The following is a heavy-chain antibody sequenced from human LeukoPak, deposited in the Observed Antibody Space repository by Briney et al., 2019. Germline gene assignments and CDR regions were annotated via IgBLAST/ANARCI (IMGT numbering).Heavy chain of an antibody. CDR1: GYTFTSYD. CDR2: TNPISGYT. D-gene: IGHD6-13*01. V-gene: IGHV1-8*01. CDR3: ARGNRLYSSSWCSLAFDI. Sequence: GASVKVSCKASGYTFTSYDINWVRQATGQGLEWMGWTNPISGYTGYAQKFQGRVTMTRNTSISTAYMELSSLRSEDTAVYYCARGNRLYSSSWCSLAFDIWGQGTMVTVSS. J-gene: IGHJ3*02.